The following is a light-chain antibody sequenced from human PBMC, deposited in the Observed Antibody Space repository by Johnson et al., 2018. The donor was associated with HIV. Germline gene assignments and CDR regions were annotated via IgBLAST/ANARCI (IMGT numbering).Light chain of an antibody. J-gene: IGLJ1*01. Sequence: QSVLTQPPSVSAAPGQKVTISCSGSSSNIGNNYVSWYQQLPGTAPKLLIYDNNKRPSGIPDRFSGSKSGTSATLGIPGLQPGDEADYYCGTWDSSLRGGVFGTGTKVTVL. CDR1: SSNIGNNY. CDR2: DNN. V-gene: IGLV1-51*01. CDR3: GTWDSSLRGGV.